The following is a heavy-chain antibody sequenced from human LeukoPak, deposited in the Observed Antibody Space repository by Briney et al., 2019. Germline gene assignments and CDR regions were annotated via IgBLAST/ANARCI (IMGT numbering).Heavy chain of an antibody. CDR3: ARGDTMVTRHFDY. Sequence: GGSLRLSCAASGFTFSSYAMSWVRQAPGKGLEWVSAISGSGGSTYYADSVKGRFTISRDNSKNTLYLQMNSLRAEDTAVYYCARGDTMVTRHFDYGGQGTLVTVSA. V-gene: IGHV3-23*01. CDR1: GFTFSSYA. J-gene: IGHJ4*02. CDR2: ISGSGGST. D-gene: IGHD4-23*01.